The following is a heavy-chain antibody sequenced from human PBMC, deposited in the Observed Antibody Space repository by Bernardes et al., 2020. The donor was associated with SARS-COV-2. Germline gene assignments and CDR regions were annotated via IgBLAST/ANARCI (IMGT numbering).Heavy chain of an antibody. CDR3: AKDLIMAVAGIHWYFDL. J-gene: IGHJ2*01. CDR1: GFTISSYA. D-gene: IGHD6-19*01. V-gene: IGHV3-23*01. Sequence: GGSLRLSCAASGFTISSYAMAWVRQAPGKGLEWVSAIIPSGGSAYYADSVKGRFSISRDNSKNMLYLQMHSLRAEDTAIYYCAKDLIMAVAGIHWYFDLWGRGTLVTVSS. CDR2: IIPSGGSA.